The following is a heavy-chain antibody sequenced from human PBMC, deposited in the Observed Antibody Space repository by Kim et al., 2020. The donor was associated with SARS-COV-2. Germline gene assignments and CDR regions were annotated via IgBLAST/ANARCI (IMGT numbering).Heavy chain of an antibody. CDR1: GASLSSSSYY. D-gene: IGHD3-10*01. CDR3: ARHENMVQGVIPI. J-gene: IGHJ3*02. CDR2: IYYSGST. V-gene: IGHV4-39*01. Sequence: SETLSLTCTVSGASLSSSSYYWGWIRQPPGKGLEWIGTIYYSGSTYYNPSLKSRVALSVDTSKNQFSLKLSSVTAADTAVYYCARHENMVQGVIPIWGRGTMVTVSS.